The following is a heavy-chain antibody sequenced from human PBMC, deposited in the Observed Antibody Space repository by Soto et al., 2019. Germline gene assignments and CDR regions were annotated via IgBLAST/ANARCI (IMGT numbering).Heavy chain of an antibody. CDR3: ARGAVTTNYYYYGMDV. CDR1: GFTFSAYA. D-gene: IGHD4-17*01. Sequence: QVQLVESGGGVVQPGGSLRLSCAASGFTFSAYAMHWVRQAPVKGLEWVAVISYDGSSNNYADSVKGRCTISRDNSKNTLYLQMNSLRDEDTADYYCARGAVTTNYYYYGMDVWGRGTTVTVSS. V-gene: IGHV3-30-3*01. CDR2: ISYDGSSN. J-gene: IGHJ6*02.